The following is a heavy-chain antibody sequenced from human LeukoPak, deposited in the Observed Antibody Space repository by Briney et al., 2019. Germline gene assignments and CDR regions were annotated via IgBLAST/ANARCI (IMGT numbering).Heavy chain of an antibody. CDR1: GFTLSNYD. CDR2: LRHNGHNR. Sequence: GGSLRLSCAASGFTLSNYDMHWARQAPGKGLEWVVVLRHNGHNRYYGDSVKGRFTISRDNSKNTVDLQINSLRAEDTAVYYCAREQDYGDYLTSDYWGQGTLVTVSS. CDR3: AREQDYGDYLTSDY. V-gene: IGHV3-33*01. J-gene: IGHJ4*02. D-gene: IGHD4-17*01.